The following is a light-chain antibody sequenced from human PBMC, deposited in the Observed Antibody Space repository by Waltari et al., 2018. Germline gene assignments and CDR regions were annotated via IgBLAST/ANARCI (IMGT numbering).Light chain of an antibody. J-gene: IGLJ2*01. V-gene: IGLV2-14*03. CDR2: DVS. Sequence: QSALTQPASGSGSPGQSITISCTGTSSDVGGYNYVSGYQQHPGKAPKLMIYDVSNRPSGVSNRFSGSKAGNTASVTISALQAEDEADYYCSSYISSSTLELFGGGTSLTIL. CDR3: SSYISSSTLEL. CDR1: SSDVGGYNY.